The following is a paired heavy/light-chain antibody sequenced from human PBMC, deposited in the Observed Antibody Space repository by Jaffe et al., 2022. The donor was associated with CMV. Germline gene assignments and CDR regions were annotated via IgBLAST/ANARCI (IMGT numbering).Heavy chain of an antibody. V-gene: IGHV4-4*02. CDR1: GGSISSSNW. Sequence: QVQLQESGPGLVKPSGTLSLTCAVSGGSISSSNWWSWVRQPPGKGLEWIGEIYHSGSTNYNPSLKSRVTISVDKSKNQFSLKLSSVTAADTAVYYCASGSDYYDSSGSRGDYFQHWGQGTLVTVSS. J-gene: IGHJ1*01. CDR2: IYHSGST. CDR3: ASGSDYYDSSGSRGDYFQH. D-gene: IGHD3-22*01.
Light chain of an antibody. CDR3: NSRDSSGNHPWV. J-gene: IGLJ3*02. Sequence: SSELTQDPAVSVALGQTVRITCQGDSLRSYYASWYQQKPGQAPVLVIYGKNNRPSGIPDRFSGSSSGNTASLTITGAQAEDEADYYCNSRDSSGNHPWVFGGGTKLTVL. V-gene: IGLV3-19*01. CDR2: GKN. CDR1: SLRSYY.